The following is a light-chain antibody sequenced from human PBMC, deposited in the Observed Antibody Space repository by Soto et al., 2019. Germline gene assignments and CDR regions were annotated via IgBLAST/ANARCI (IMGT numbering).Light chain of an antibody. CDR2: DAS. CDR1: QSLDSY. V-gene: IGKV3-11*01. CDR3: QQRRDWPIT. Sequence: EIVLTQSPATLSLSPGERATLSCRASQSLDSYLAWYQQKPGQPPRLLIYDASSRATGIPARFSGSGSGTALSLTISSLECEDFAVYYCQQRRDWPITFGGGTMVEVK. J-gene: IGKJ4*01.